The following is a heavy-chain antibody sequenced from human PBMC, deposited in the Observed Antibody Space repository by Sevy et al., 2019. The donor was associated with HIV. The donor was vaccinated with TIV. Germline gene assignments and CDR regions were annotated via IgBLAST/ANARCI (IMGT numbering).Heavy chain of an antibody. CDR1: GFTFSSYG. J-gene: IGHJ6*03. Sequence: GGSLRLSCAASGFTFSSYGMHWVRQAPGKGLEWVAVIWYDGSNKYYADSVKGRFTISRDNSKNTLYLQMNSLRAGDTAVDYCAKTGHRSGWASCYYYYLDVWGKGTTVTVSS. D-gene: IGHD6-19*01. CDR3: AKTGHRSGWASCYYYYLDV. V-gene: IGHV3-33*06. CDR2: IWYDGSNK.